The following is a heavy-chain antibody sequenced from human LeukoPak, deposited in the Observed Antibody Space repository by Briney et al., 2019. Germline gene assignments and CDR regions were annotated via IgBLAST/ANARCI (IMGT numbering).Heavy chain of an antibody. Sequence: PSETLSLTCAVYGGSFSGYYWSWIRQPPGKGLEWIGEINHSGSTNYNPSLKSRVTISVDTSKNQFSLKLSSVAAADTAVYYCARASITMVRGVIVGYYFAYWGQGTLVTVSS. J-gene: IGHJ4*02. V-gene: IGHV4-34*01. CDR1: GGSFSGYY. D-gene: IGHD3-10*01. CDR3: ARASITMVRGVIVGYYFAY. CDR2: INHSGST.